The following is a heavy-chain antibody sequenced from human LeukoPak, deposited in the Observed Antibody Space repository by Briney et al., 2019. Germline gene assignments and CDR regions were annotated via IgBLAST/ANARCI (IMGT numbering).Heavy chain of an antibody. V-gene: IGHV3-53*01. CDR2: IYTGGST. CDR3: ARGARAATGYYYYYMDV. CDR1: GLTVSSNH. J-gene: IGHJ6*03. Sequence: GSLRPSCAASGLTVSSNHMSWVRQAPGKGLEWVLVIYTGGSTDYADSVKGRFTISRDNSKNTLYLQMNSLRAEDTAVYYCARGARAATGYYYYYMDVWGKGTTVTVSS. D-gene: IGHD2-15*01.